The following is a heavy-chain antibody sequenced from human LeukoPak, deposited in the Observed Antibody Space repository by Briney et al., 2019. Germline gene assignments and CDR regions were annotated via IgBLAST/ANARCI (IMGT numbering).Heavy chain of an antibody. CDR1: GYTFPANY. D-gene: IGHD1-1*01. Sequence: ASVKVSCKASGYTFPANYMHWVRQAPGQGLEWMGWINPNSGDSNCAQKFQGRVTMTRETSISTAYMELSRLSSDDTAVYYCARVQVSDDNWGFFDYWGQGTLVTVSS. CDR2: INPNSGDS. J-gene: IGHJ4*02. V-gene: IGHV1-2*02. CDR3: ARVQVSDDNWGFFDY.